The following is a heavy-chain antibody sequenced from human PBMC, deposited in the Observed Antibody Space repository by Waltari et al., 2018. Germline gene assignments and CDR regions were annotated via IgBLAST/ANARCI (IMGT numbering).Heavy chain of an antibody. D-gene: IGHD2-8*01. CDR2: TYHGGIT. Sequence: QVQLQESGPGVVRPSETLSLTCDVSGYLINTGYYWGWVRQAPGMGLQWIGSTYHGGITHYSPSLQSRATLSLDTSKNQLFLKLTAVTAEDTARYYCVRNGLGYCTSSTCYKNDDWGRGILVTVSS. CDR1: GYLINTGYY. CDR3: VRNGLGYCTSSTCYKNDD. J-gene: IGHJ4*02. V-gene: IGHV4-38-2*01.